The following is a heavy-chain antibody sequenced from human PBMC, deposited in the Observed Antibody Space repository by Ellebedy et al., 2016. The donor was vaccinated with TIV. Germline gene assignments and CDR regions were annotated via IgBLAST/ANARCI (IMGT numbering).Heavy chain of an antibody. D-gene: IGHD3-10*01. V-gene: IGHV1-8*01. Sequence: AASVKVSCKASGYTFTNFDINWARQASGQGLEWMGGMNSKSGNTVYSQKFQGRVTMTSNTPINTAYMDLTSRRSEDTAVYYCTKGGTKGENKWFDPWGQGTLVTVSS. CDR2: MNSKSGNT. CDR3: TKGGTKGENKWFDP. J-gene: IGHJ5*02. CDR1: GYTFTNFD.